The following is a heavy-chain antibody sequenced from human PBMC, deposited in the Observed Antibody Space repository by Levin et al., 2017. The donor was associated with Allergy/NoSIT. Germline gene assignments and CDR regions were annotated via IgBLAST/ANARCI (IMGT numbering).Heavy chain of an antibody. D-gene: IGHD3-10*01. Sequence: PSETLSLTCTVSGGSISSYYWSWIRQPPGKGLEWIGYIYYSGSTNYNPSLKSRVTISVDTSKNQFSLKLSSVTAADTAVYYCASRITMVRGVRNYYGMDVWGQGTTVTVSS. V-gene: IGHV4-59*01. CDR1: GGSISSYY. CDR3: ASRITMVRGVRNYYGMDV. J-gene: IGHJ6*02. CDR2: IYYSGST.